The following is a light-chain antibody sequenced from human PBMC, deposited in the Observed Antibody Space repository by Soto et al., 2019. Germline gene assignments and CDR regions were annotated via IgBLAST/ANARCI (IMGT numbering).Light chain of an antibody. J-gene: IGLJ2*01. CDR3: CSNAGDLGV. V-gene: IGLV2-23*01. CDR2: EGN. Sequence: QSALTQPASVSGTPGQSITISCSDVGSYQHVSWYQQHPGKAPKLMIYEGNERPSGVSNRFSGSKSGNTASLTISGLQAEDEADYYCCSNAGDLGVFGGGTKLTV. CDR1: DVGSYQH.